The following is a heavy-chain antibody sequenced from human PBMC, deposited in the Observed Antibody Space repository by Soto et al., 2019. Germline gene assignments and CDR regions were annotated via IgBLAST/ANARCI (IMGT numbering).Heavy chain of an antibody. J-gene: IGHJ4*02. D-gene: IGHD4-17*01. V-gene: IGHV4-59*01. CDR1: TGSMRTYY. Sequence: SETLSLTCSVSTGSMRTYYWTWIRQSPGKGLEWIGQISHTGRTKYNPSLESRVTISVDTSRKQFSLKLTSVSAADTALYYCARDDTTGLFDFWGQGTLVTVSS. CDR3: ARDDTTGLFDF. CDR2: ISHTGRT.